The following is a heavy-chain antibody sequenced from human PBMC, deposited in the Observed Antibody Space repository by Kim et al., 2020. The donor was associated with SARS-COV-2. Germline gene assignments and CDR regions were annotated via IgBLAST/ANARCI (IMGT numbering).Heavy chain of an antibody. J-gene: IGHJ4*02. Sequence: TPSLKSRVTISVDTSKNQFSLKLSSVTAADTAVYYCATHMTTVTRGEFDYWGQGTLVTVSS. V-gene: IGHV4-59*01. D-gene: IGHD4-17*01. CDR3: ATHMTTVTRGEFDY.